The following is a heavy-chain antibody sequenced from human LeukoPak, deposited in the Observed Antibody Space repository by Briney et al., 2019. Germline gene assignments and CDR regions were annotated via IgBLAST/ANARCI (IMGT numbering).Heavy chain of an antibody. J-gene: IGHJ6*02. Sequence: SVKVSCKASEYTFTGYYIHWVRQAPGQGLEWMGGIIPIFGTANYAQKFQGRVTITADESTSTAYMELSSLRSEDTAVYYCAAGFGPNDYYYGMDVWGQGTTVTVSS. CDR3: AAGFGPNDYYYGMDV. CDR2: IIPIFGTA. V-gene: IGHV1-69*13. D-gene: IGHD3-10*01. CDR1: EYTFTGYY.